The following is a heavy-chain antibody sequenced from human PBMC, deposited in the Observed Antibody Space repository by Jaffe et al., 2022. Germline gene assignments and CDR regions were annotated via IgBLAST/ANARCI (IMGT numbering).Heavy chain of an antibody. J-gene: IGHJ4*02. CDR2: ISWNSGSI. D-gene: IGHD3-10*01. CDR3: AKDIGSGSYLD. Sequence: EVQLVESGGGLVQPGRSLRLSCAASGFTFDDYAMHWVRQAPGKGLEWVSGISWNSGSIGYADSVKGRFTISRDNAKNSLYLQMNSLRAEDTALYYCAKDIGSGSYLDWGQGTLVTVSS. V-gene: IGHV3-9*01. CDR1: GFTFDDYA.